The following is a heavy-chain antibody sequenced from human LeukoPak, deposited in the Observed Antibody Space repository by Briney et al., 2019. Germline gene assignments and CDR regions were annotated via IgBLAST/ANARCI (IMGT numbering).Heavy chain of an antibody. D-gene: IGHD2-2*01. Sequence: PGGSLRLFCAASGFTFSSYDMHWVRQAPGKGLEWVAFIRYDGSNKYYADSVKGRFTISRDNSKNTLYLQMNSLRAEDTAVYYCAKDMHCSSTSCHKGFDYWGQGTLVTVSS. CDR1: GFTFSSYD. J-gene: IGHJ4*02. CDR2: IRYDGSNK. V-gene: IGHV3-30*02. CDR3: AKDMHCSSTSCHKGFDY.